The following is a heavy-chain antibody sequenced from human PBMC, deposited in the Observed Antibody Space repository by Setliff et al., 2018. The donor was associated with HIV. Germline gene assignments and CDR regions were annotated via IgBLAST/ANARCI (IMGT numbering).Heavy chain of an antibody. D-gene: IGHD5-12*01. V-gene: IGHV3-74*01. J-gene: IGHJ4*02. CDR1: GFPFSSYS. CDR3: HSGYDTEEQSYFDY. Sequence: PGGSLRLSCAVSGFPFSSYSMNWVRQAPGKGLEWVSRVSSDGSSKTYADSVKDRFTISRDNAKNTLYLQMNSLRAEDTGVYYCHSGYDTEEQSYFDYWGQGTLVTVSS. CDR2: VSSDGSSK.